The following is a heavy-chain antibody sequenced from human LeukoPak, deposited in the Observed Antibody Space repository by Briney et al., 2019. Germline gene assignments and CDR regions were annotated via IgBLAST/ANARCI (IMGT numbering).Heavy chain of an antibody. CDR2: IYYSGST. D-gene: IGHD2-2*02. V-gene: IGHV4-30-4*08. J-gene: IGHJ4*02. CDR3: ARARREDGYCSSTSCYRGQYYFDY. CDR1: GGSISSGDYY. Sequence: SETLSLTCTVSGGSISSGDYYWSWIRQPPGKGLEWIGYIYYSGSTYYNPSLKSRVTISVDRSKNQFSLKLSSVTAADTAVYYCARARREDGYCSSTSCYRGQYYFDYWGQGTLVTVSS.